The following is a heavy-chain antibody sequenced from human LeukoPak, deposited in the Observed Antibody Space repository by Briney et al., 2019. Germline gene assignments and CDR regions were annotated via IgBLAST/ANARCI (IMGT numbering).Heavy chain of an antibody. V-gene: IGHV5-51*01. CDR1: GNSFTNYW. CDR3: ATNHDSGDYYSGDAFDI. D-gene: IGHD3-22*01. CDR2: IYPGDSDT. Sequence: GESLKISCKGSGNSFTNYWIGWGRQMPGKGLECRGSIYPGDSDTRYSPSFQGQVTISADKSISTAYLQWSSLKASDTAMYYCATNHDSGDYYSGDAFDIWGQGTMVTVSS. J-gene: IGHJ3*02.